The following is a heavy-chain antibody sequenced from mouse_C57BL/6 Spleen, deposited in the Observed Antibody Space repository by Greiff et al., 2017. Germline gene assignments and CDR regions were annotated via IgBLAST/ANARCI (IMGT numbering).Heavy chain of an antibody. CDR1: GFTFSDYY. J-gene: IGHJ4*01. CDR3: ARDYYYGVYAMDY. D-gene: IGHD1-1*01. V-gene: IGHV5-12*01. CDR2: ISNGGGST. Sequence: EVKVEESGGGLVQPGGSLKLSCAASGFTFSDYYMYWVRQTPEKRLEWVAYISNGGGSTYYPDTVKGRFTISRDNAKNTLYLQMSRLKSEDTAMYYCARDYYYGVYAMDYWGQGTSVTVSS.